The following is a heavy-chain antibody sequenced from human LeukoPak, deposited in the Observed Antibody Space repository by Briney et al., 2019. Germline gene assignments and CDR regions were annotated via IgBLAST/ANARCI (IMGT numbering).Heavy chain of an antibody. CDR2: IYYSGST. CDR1: GGSISSTSYY. Sequence: KTSETLSLTCTVSGGSISSTSYYWGWIRQPPGQGLEWIGSIYYSGSTFYNPSLKSRVTIFVDMSKNQFALKLTSVTAADTAVYYCARHFVDDRAAILNWGQGTLVTVSS. D-gene: IGHD3-10*02. J-gene: IGHJ4*02. V-gene: IGHV4-39*01. CDR3: ARHFVDDRAAILN.